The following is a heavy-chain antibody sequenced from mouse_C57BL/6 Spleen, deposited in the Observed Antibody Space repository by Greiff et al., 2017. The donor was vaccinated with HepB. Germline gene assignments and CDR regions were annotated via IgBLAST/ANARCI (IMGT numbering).Heavy chain of an antibody. Sequence: QVQLQQPGAELVKPGASVKLSCKASGYTFTSYWMQWVKQRPGQGLEWIGEIDPSDSYTNYNQKFKGKATLTVDTSSSTAYMQLSSLTSEDSAVYYCARLTNCDRAYWGQGTLVTVSA. D-gene: IGHD4-1*01. J-gene: IGHJ3*01. CDR1: GYTFTSYW. V-gene: IGHV1-50*01. CDR3: ARLTNCDRAY. CDR2: IDPSDSYT.